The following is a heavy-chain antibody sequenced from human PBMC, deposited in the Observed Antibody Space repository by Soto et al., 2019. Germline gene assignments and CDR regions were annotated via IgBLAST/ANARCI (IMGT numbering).Heavy chain of an antibody. CDR2: IYSTGTT. V-gene: IGHV4-59*08. D-gene: IGHD3-22*01. J-gene: IGHJ4*02. CDR3: ARLGGYYQAFDS. CDR1: GGSIRVYY. Sequence: QVQLQESGPGLVKPSETLSLTCTVSGGSIRVYYWGWIRQSPGKGLEWIGYIYSTGTTNYNPSLKSRVTISVDSSKNQFSLKLDSVTAADTAVYYCARLGGYYQAFDSWGQGTLVTVSS.